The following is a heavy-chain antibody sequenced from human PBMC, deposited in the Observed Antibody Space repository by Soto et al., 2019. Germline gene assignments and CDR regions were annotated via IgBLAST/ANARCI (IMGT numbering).Heavy chain of an antibody. CDR3: AHSRRSSPRGGRRWSDP. J-gene: IGHJ5*02. D-gene: IGHD6-13*01. V-gene: IGHV2-5*02. CDR2: IYWDDDK. CDR1: GFSLSTSGVG. Sequence: GPTLVNPTQTLTLTCTFSGFSLSTSGVGVGWIRQPPGKALEWLALIYWDDDKRYSPSLKSRLTITKDTSKNQVVLTMTNMDPVDTATYYCAHSRRSSPRGGRRWSDPWGQGTLVTVSS.